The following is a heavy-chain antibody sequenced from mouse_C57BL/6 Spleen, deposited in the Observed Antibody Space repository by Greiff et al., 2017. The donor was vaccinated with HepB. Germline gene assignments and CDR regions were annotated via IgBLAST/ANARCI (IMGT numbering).Heavy chain of an antibody. D-gene: IGHD2-4*01. V-gene: IGHV1-4*01. CDR1: GYTFTSYT. Sequence: VQLQQSGAELARPGASVKMSCKASGYTFTSYTMHWVKQRPGQGLEWIGYINPSSGYTKYNQKFKDKATLTEDKSSSTAYMQLSSLTAEDSAVYYCARGYDYEDAMDYWGQGTSVTVSS. J-gene: IGHJ4*01. CDR3: ARGYDYEDAMDY. CDR2: INPSSGYT.